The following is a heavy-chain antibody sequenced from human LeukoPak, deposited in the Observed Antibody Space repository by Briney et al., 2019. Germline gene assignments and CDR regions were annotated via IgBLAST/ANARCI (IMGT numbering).Heavy chain of an antibody. CDR2: INPNSGGT. Sequence: ASVKVSCKASGYTFTGYYMHWVRQAPGQGLEWMGWINPNSGGTNYAQKFQGRVTMTRDTSISTAYMELSSLRSEDTAVYYCARDAAFCSSTSCSGGWFDPWGQGTLVTVSS. V-gene: IGHV1-2*02. CDR3: ARDAAFCSSTSCSGGWFDP. D-gene: IGHD2-2*01. CDR1: GYTFTGYY. J-gene: IGHJ5*02.